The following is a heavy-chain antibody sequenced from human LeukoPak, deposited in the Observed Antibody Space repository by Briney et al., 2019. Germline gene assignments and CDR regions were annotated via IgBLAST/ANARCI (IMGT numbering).Heavy chain of an antibody. J-gene: IGHJ4*02. CDR3: ARGPHCSGGSCYSVSDY. Sequence: SQTLSLTCTVSGDSMSSGSYYWGWLRQPAGRGLEWIGRIYNGGSTNYNPSLKSRVTISQDTSKNQFSLKLTSVIAADTAVYYCARGPHCSGGSCYSVSDYWGQGTLVTVSS. CDR1: GDSMSSGSYY. D-gene: IGHD2-15*01. V-gene: IGHV4-61*02. CDR2: IYNGGST.